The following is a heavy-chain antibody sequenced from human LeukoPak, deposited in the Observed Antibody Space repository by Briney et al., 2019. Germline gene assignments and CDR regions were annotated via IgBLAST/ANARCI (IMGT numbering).Heavy chain of an antibody. CDR3: ARFYNPYFDF. Sequence: SETLSLTCSVSGGSITGYSWHWIRQPPGRGLEWIGYIAYSGDTNYNSSLKSRLTMSVDTSNDQVSLSLSSVTAADTAVYYCARFYNPYFDFWGQGTLVTVSS. V-gene: IGHV4-59*01. D-gene: IGHD1-1*01. CDR1: GGSITGYS. J-gene: IGHJ4*02. CDR2: IAYSGDT.